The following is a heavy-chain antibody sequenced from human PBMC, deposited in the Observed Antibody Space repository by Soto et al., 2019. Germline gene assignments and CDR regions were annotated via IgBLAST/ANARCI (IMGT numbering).Heavy chain of an antibody. J-gene: IGHJ3*01. Sequence: PGGSLRLSCAASGFTFSSYSMNWVRQAPGKGLEWVSYISSSSTTKYYADSVKGRFTISRDNAKNAIFLQMTSLRVDDTAVYFCARGDRGGFDLWGQGTMVTVSS. D-gene: IGHD3-10*01. CDR1: GFTFSSYS. CDR3: ARGDRGGFDL. CDR2: ISSSSTTK. V-gene: IGHV3-48*04.